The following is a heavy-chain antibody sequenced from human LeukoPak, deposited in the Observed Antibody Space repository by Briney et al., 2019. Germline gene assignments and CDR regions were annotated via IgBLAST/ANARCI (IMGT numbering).Heavy chain of an antibody. J-gene: IGHJ4*02. CDR2: IYYSGST. V-gene: IGHV4-39*01. CDR3: ASKYCSSTSCAIGLVDY. Sequence: SETLSLTCTVSAGSISSSSYYWGWIHQPPGKGLEWIGSIYYSGSTYYNPSLKSRVTISVDTSKNQFPLKLSSVTAADTAVYYCASKYCSSTSCAIGLVDYWGQGTLVTVSS. CDR1: AGSISSSSYY. D-gene: IGHD2-2*01.